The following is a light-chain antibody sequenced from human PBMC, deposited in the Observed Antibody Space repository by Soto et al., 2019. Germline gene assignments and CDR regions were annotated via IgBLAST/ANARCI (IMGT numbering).Light chain of an antibody. CDR3: QQYTNTNNPWM. J-gene: IGKJ1*01. Sequence: DIQMTQSPSSVSASVGDRFTITCRASQGISSWLAWYQQKPGKAPKLLIYAASTLQSGVPSRFSGSGSGTEFTLIISGLQPDDSATYYCQQYTNTNNPWMFGQGTKVDIK. V-gene: IGKV1-12*01. CDR1: QGISSW. CDR2: AAS.